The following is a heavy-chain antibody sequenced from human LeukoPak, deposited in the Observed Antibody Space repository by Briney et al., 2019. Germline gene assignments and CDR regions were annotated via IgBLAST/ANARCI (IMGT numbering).Heavy chain of an antibody. D-gene: IGHD3-10*02. CDR1: GFTFSSYS. CDR2: ISSSDTYI. J-gene: IGHJ5*02. CDR3: ARQDSMLGLWFDP. V-gene: IGHV3-21*01. Sequence: GGSLRLSCAASGFTFSSYSMNWVRQAPGKGLEWVSSISSSDTYIYHADSVKGRFTISRDDAKNSLYLQMNSLRVEDTAVYYCARQDSMLGLWFDPWGQGTLVTVSS.